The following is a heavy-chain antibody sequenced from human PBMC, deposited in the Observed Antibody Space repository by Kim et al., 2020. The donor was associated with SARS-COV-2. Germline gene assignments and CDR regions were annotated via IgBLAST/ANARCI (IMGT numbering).Heavy chain of an antibody. CDR1: GGSISSSNW. Sequence: SETLSLTCAVSGGSISSSNWWRWFHQPPGKGLEWIGEIYHSGITNYNPSLKNRVNISVDKSKNQFSLQLSSVTAADTAVYYCARAVWLGELLDYYFDYWGQGTLVTVSS. J-gene: IGHJ4*02. CDR3: ARAVWLGELLDYYFDY. V-gene: IGHV4-4*02. CDR2: IYHSGIT. D-gene: IGHD3-10*01.